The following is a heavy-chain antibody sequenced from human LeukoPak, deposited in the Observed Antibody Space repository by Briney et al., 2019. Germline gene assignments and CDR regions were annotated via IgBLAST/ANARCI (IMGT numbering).Heavy chain of an antibody. J-gene: IGHJ5*02. CDR1: GYTFTGYY. CDR3: ARDPLEGGYYT. V-gene: IGHV1-2*06. D-gene: IGHD1-26*01. Sequence: GASVTVSCKASGYTFTGYYMHWVRQAPGQGLEWMGRINPNSGGTNYAQKFQGRVTMTRDTSISTAYMELSRLRSEDTAVYYCARDPLEGGYYTWGQGTLVTVSS. CDR2: INPNSGGT.